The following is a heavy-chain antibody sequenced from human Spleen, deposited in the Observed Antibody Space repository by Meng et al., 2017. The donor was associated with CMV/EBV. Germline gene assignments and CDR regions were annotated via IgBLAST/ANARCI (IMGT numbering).Heavy chain of an antibody. CDR1: EFTFSSYW. J-gene: IGHJ4*02. V-gene: IGHV3-30-3*01. CDR3: ARVSNYNLLDY. Sequence: GGSLRLSCAASEFTFSSYWMSWVRQAPGKGLEWVAFISFDETNKYYAESVKGRITISRDNSKNTLYLQMNSLRADDTAVYYCARVSNYNLLDYWGRGTLVTVSS. CDR2: ISFDETNK. D-gene: IGHD1-7*01.